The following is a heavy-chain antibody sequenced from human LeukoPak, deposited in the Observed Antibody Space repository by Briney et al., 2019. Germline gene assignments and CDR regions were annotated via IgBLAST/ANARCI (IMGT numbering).Heavy chain of an antibody. CDR1: GFTFSSYS. V-gene: IGHV3-21*01. D-gene: IGHD1-26*01. CDR3: ARYSGSYQFDY. Sequence: GGSLRLPCAASGFTFSSYSLKWVRQAPGKGLEWVSSISSSSGYIYYADSVKGRFTISRDNAKNSLYLQMNSLRAEDTAVYYCARYSGSYQFDYWGQGTLVTVSS. J-gene: IGHJ4*02. CDR2: ISSSSGYI.